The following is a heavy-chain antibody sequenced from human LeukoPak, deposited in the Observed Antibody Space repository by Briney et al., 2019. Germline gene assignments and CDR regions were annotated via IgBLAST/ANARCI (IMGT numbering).Heavy chain of an antibody. Sequence: GGSLRLSCAASGFTFRSYAMSWGRQAPGEGLEWVSAITSSGSTIYYADSVKGRFTISRDNAKNSLYLQMNSLRAEDTAVYYCAREYGSGIFDYWGQGTLVTGSS. V-gene: IGHV3-21*04. CDR2: ITSSGSTI. D-gene: IGHD3-10*01. CDR3: AREYGSGIFDY. CDR1: GFTFRSYA. J-gene: IGHJ4*02.